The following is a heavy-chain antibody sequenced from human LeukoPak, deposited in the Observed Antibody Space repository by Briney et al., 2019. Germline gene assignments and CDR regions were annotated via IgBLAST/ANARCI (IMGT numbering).Heavy chain of an antibody. CDR3: ARGIVGATGGYYYYMDV. V-gene: IGHV1-2*02. CDR1: GYTFTGYY. J-gene: IGHJ6*03. D-gene: IGHD1-26*01. Sequence: ASVKVSCKASGYTFTGYYMHWVRQAPGQGLEWMGWINPNSGGTNYAQKFQGRVTMTRDTSISTAYMELSRLRSDDTAVYYCARGIVGATGGYYYYMDVWGKGTTVTVSS. CDR2: INPNSGGT.